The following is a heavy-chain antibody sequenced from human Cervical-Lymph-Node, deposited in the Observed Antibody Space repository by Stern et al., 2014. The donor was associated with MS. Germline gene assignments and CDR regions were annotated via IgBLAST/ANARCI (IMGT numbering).Heavy chain of an antibody. CDR3: AKAKRGYFGHIDF. CDR1: GFLFTNYG. V-gene: IGHV3-30*18. J-gene: IGHJ4*02. D-gene: IGHD3-9*01. Sequence: VQLVESGGGVVQPGRSLRLSCEASGFLFTNYGMHWVRQAPGTGLEWLAIISDDGSVKYYSASAKGRFDISSDNSKQTVHLQMNSLTPEDTGLYYCAKAKRGYFGHIDFWGQGTLVSVSS. CDR2: ISDDGSVK.